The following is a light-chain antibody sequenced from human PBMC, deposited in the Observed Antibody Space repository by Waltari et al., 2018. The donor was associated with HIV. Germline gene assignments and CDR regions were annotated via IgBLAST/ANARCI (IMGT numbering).Light chain of an antibody. CDR3: QVWDSSRDHPV. Sequence: SYVLTQPPSVSVAPGQTATITCGGNKIVTKSVHWYQQKPGQAPVLVVHDDRDRPSGIPERFSGSNSGNTATLTISRVEAGDEAEFYCQVWDSSRDHPVFGGGTKLTVL. V-gene: IGLV3-21*02. J-gene: IGLJ2*01. CDR2: DDR. CDR1: KIVTKS.